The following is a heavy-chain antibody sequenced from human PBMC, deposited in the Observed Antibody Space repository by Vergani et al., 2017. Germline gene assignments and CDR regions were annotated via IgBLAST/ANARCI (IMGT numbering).Heavy chain of an antibody. D-gene: IGHD4-23*01. V-gene: IGHV4-59*01. J-gene: IGHJ4*02. CDR3: ARARGVDYGGNSGIYFDY. CDR2: IYYSGST. CDR1: GGSISSYY. Sequence: QVQLQESGPGLVKPSETLSLTCTVSGGSISSYYWSWIRQPPGKGLEWIGYIYYSGSTNYNPSLKSRVTISVDTSKNQFSLKLSSVTAADTAVYYCARARGVDYGGNSGIYFDYWGQGTLVTVSS.